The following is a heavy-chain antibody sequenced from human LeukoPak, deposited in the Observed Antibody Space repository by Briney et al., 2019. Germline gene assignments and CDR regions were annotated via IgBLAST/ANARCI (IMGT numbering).Heavy chain of an antibody. Sequence: GGSLRLSCAASGFSFSSYAMTWVRQAPGKGLEWVSVISGSGDSTYYADSVKGRFTISRDNSKNTLYLQMNSLRAEDTAIYYCAKSRFYSSRWYHDAFDIWGQGTMVTVSS. J-gene: IGHJ3*02. CDR3: AKSRFYSSRWYHDAFDI. CDR2: ISGSGDST. CDR1: GFSFSSYA. V-gene: IGHV3-23*01. D-gene: IGHD6-13*01.